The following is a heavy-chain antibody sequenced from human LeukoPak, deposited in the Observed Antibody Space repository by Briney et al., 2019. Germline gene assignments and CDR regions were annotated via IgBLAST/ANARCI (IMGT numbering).Heavy chain of an antibody. D-gene: IGHD2-2*01. J-gene: IGHJ4*02. V-gene: IGHV3-23*01. CDR2: ISGSGGRT. Sequence: PGGSLRLSCAASGFTFSSYAMSWVRQAPGKGLEWISGISGSGGRTYYADSVKGRFTISGDNSKNTLYLQMNSLRAEDTAVYYCAKDRLPAGEGNFDYWGQGTLVTVSS. CDR1: GFTFSSYA. CDR3: AKDRLPAGEGNFDY.